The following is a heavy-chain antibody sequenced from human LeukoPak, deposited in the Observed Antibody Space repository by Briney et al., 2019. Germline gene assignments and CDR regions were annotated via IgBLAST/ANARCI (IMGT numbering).Heavy chain of an antibody. CDR2: INSDGSST. V-gene: IGHV3-74*01. J-gene: IGHJ4*02. D-gene: IGHD5-24*01. CDR3: AKATDGYNDY. CDR1: GFTFSTYW. Sequence: GGSLRLSCAASGFTFSTYWMHWVRQAPGKGLVWVSRINSDGSSTSYADSVKGRFTISRDNAKNTLYLQMNSLSAEDTAVYYCAKATDGYNDYWGQGTLVTVSS.